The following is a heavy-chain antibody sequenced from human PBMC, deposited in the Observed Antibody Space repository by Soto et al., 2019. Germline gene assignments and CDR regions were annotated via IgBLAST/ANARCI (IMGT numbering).Heavy chain of an antibody. Sequence: EVQLVESGGGLVQPGGSLRLSCAASGFTFSSYWMSWVRQAPGKGLEWVANINRDGSGKYYVDSMKGRLTVSRDNAKDSLSLQVNSLRVEDTAGYYCARVGTSGWNFDYWGQGTLVTVSS. V-gene: IGHV3-7*04. J-gene: IGHJ4*02. CDR1: GFTFSSYW. D-gene: IGHD6-19*01. CDR3: ARVGTSGWNFDY. CDR2: INRDGSGK.